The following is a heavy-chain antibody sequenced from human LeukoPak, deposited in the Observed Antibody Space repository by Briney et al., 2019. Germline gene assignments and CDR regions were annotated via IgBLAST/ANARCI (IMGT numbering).Heavy chain of an antibody. CDR3: TKGGSRHADT. CDR1: GFTFSRYS. J-gene: IGHJ5*02. Sequence: GGSLRLSCAASGFTFSRYSMHWVRQAPGKGLEWVSYISSASSYKYYADSIKGRFTISRDNAKNSLYLQMNSLRAEDTAIYYCTKGGSRHADTWGQGTLVTVSS. V-gene: IGHV3-21*01. D-gene: IGHD6-13*01. CDR2: ISSASSYK.